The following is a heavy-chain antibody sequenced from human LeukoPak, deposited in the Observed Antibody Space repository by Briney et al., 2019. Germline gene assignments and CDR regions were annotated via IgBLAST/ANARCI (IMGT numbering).Heavy chain of an antibody. CDR2: INHSGST. CDR3: ARGLGDDSSGTIFDY. Sequence: PSETLSLTCAVYGGSFSDYYWSWIRQPPGKGLEWIGEINHSGSTNYNPSLKSRVTISVDTSKNQFSLKLSSVTAADTAVYYCARGLGDDSSGTIFDYWGQGTLVTVSS. D-gene: IGHD3-22*01. J-gene: IGHJ4*02. CDR1: GGSFSDYY. V-gene: IGHV4-34*01.